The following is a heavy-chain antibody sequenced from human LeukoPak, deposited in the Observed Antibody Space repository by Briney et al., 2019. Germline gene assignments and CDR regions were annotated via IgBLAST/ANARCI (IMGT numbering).Heavy chain of an antibody. CDR3: AKASYGSGSYYTSLAD. CDR1: GFTFSNYA. J-gene: IGHJ4*02. D-gene: IGHD3-10*01. V-gene: IGHV3-23*01. CDR2: ISGSGEST. Sequence: GGSLRLSCAASGFTFSNYAMSWVRQAPGKGLEWVSAISGSGESTYYADSVKGRFTISRDNSKNTLYLQMSTVRADDTAVYYCAKASYGSGSYYTSLADWGQGTLDTVSS.